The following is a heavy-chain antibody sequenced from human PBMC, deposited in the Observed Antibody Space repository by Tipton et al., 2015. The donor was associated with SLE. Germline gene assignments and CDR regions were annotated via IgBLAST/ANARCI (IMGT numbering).Heavy chain of an antibody. D-gene: IGHD1-26*01. CDR2: ISSSGSSI. CDR3: SRDIQFVGSTEYFHH. Sequence: QLVQSGGGLVKPGGSLKLSCAASGFSFSDSYMNWIRKAPGKGLEWVSYISSSGSSIYYADSVRGRFTISRDNAKNSLYLEMNSLTAEDTAVYYCSRDIQFVGSTEYFHHWGQGTLVTVSS. V-gene: IGHV3-11*01. J-gene: IGHJ1*01. CDR1: GFSFSDSY.